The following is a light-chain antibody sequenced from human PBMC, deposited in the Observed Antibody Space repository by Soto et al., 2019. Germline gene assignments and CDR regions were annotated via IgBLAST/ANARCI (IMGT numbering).Light chain of an antibody. J-gene: IGKJ5*01. Sequence: DIPMTQSPSSLSASVGDRVTITCRASQAISVYLAWYKQKPGKVPKLLIYSAATLQSGVPSRFSGSGSGTDFTLTISRLQPEDVATYYCQKFNTSHRTFGQVTRREIK. V-gene: IGKV1-27*01. CDR2: SAA. CDR3: QKFNTSHRT. CDR1: QAISVY.